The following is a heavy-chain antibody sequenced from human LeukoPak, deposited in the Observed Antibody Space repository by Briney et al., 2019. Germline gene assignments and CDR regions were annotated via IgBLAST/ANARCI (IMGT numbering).Heavy chain of an antibody. V-gene: IGHV3-30-3*01. CDR3: ARDGIAAAEGYY. J-gene: IGHJ4*02. D-gene: IGHD6-13*01. CDR2: ISYDGSNK. CDR1: GFTFSSYA. Sequence: PGGSLRLSCAASGFTFSSYAMHWVRQAPGKGLEWVAVISYDGSNKYYADSVKGRFTISRDNSKSTLYLQMNSLRAEDTAVYYCARDGIAAAEGYYWGQGTLVTVSS.